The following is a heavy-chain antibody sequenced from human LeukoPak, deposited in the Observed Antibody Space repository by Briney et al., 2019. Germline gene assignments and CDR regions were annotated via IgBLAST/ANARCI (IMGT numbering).Heavy chain of an antibody. CDR2: IYYSGST. Sequence: SETLSLTCTVSGGSISSYYWSWIRQPPGKGLEWIGYIYYSGSTNYNPSLKSRVTISVDTSKNQFSLKLSSVTAADTAVYYCARGYDFWGGHSNWFDPWGQGTLVTVSS. J-gene: IGHJ5*02. CDR3: ARGYDFWGGHSNWFDP. CDR1: GGSISSYY. V-gene: IGHV4-59*01. D-gene: IGHD3-3*01.